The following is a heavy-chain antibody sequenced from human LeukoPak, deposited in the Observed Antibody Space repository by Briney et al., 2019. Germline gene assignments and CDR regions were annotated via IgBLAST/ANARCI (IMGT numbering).Heavy chain of an antibody. CDR3: ARESPGDSNGLDV. CDR2: ISSSGSTI. Sequence: GGSLRLSCAASGFTFSSYEMNWVRQAPGKGLEWVSYISSSGSTIYYADSVKGRFTISRDNAKNSLYLQMNSLRAEDTAVYYCARESPGDSNGLDVWGQGTTVVVSS. J-gene: IGHJ6*02. CDR1: GFTFSSYE. D-gene: IGHD7-27*01. V-gene: IGHV3-48*03.